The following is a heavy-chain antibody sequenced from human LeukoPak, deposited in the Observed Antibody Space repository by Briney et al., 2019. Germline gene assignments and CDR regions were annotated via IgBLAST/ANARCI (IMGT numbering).Heavy chain of an antibody. CDR2: IKSKTDGGTT. D-gene: IGHD3-10*01. Sequence: GGSLRLSCAASGFSSSNAWMSWVRQAPGKGLEWVGRIKSKTDGGTTDYAAPVKGRFTISRGDSENTLYLQMNSLKTEDTAVYYCTTDWVRGVRGHWGQGTLVTVSS. J-gene: IGHJ4*02. CDR1: GFSSSNAW. V-gene: IGHV3-15*01. CDR3: TTDWVRGVRGH.